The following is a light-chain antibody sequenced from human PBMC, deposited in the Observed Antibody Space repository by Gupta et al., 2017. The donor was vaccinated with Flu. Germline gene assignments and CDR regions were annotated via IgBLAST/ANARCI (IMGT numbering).Light chain of an antibody. CDR1: QSLLHSNGYNY. Sequence: VTPGEPASISCRSSQSLLHSNGYNYLDWYLQKPGQSPQLLIYLGSNRASGVPDRFSGSGSGTXFTLKIXRVEAEDVGVYYCIQALQTPSTFGXGTKLEIK. J-gene: IGKJ2*01. CDR2: LGS. CDR3: IQALQTPST. V-gene: IGKV2-28*01.